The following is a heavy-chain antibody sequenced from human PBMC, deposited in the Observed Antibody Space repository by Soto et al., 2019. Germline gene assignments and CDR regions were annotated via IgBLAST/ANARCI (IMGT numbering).Heavy chain of an antibody. J-gene: IGHJ6*02. Sequence: SETLSLTCAVSGYSINSGYYWGWIRQPPGKGLEWIGSIFHSGTTYYNPSLKSRVTISVDTSKNQFSLTMDSVTAADTAVYYYARDTTYMVVPYYYYYGMDVWGQGTTVTVSS. CDR3: ARDTTYMVVPYYYYYGMDV. CDR1: GYSINSGYY. CDR2: IFHSGTT. D-gene: IGHD2-21*01. V-gene: IGHV4-38-2*02.